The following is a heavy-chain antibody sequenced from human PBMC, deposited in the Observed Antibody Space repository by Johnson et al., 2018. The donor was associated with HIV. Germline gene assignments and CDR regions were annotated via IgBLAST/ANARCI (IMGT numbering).Heavy chain of an antibody. CDR1: GFTFDDYA. D-gene: IGHD3-3*01. V-gene: IGHV3-9*01. CDR2: INWNSGSR. CDR3: VRAQFLEWLFFDAFDI. Sequence: EVHLVESGGGLVQPGRSLRLSCAASGFTFDDYAMHWVRQAPGKVPEWVSGINWNSGSRGYADSVKGRFTISRDNAKSSLYLQMNSLRAEDTALYYCVRAQFLEWLFFDAFDIWGQGTVVTVSS. J-gene: IGHJ3*02.